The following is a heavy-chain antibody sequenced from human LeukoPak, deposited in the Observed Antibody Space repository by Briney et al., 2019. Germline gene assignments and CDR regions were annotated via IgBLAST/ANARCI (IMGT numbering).Heavy chain of an antibody. CDR3: ARDYYDSSGYHDY. CDR2: INHSGST. D-gene: IGHD3-22*01. V-gene: IGHV4-34*01. CDR1: GGSFSGYY. Sequence: SETLSLTCAVYGGSFSGYYWSWIRQPPGKGLEWIGEINHSGSTNYNPSLKSRVTISVDTSKNQFSLKPSSVTAADTAVYYCARDYYDSSGYHDYWGQGTLVTVSS. J-gene: IGHJ4*02.